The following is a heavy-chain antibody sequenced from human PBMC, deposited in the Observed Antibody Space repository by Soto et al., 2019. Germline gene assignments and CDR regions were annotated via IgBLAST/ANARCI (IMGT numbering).Heavy chain of an antibody. V-gene: IGHV3-33*08. CDR2: IWYDGSNK. J-gene: IGHJ3*02. D-gene: IGHD3-22*01. Sequence: GGSLRLSCAASGFTFSSYGMHWVRQAPGKGLEWVAVIWYDGSNKYYADSVKGRFTISRDNSKNTLYLQMNSLRAEDTAVYYCARDRGEGGYYDAFDIWGQGTMVTVSS. CDR3: ARDRGEGGYYDAFDI. CDR1: GFTFSSYG.